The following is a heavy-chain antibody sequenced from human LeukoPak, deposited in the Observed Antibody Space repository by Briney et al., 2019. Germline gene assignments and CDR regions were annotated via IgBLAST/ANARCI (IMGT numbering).Heavy chain of an antibody. V-gene: IGHV4-59*01. CDR3: ARCHEGYGTAIGDDAFDI. D-gene: IGHD5-18*01. CDR1: GGSISNYY. J-gene: IGHJ3*02. CDR2: IYYSGST. Sequence: SSETLSLTCTVSGGSISNYYWSWIRQPPGKGLEWIGYIYYSGSTNYNPSLKSRVTISVDTSKNQFSLKLSSVTAADTAVYYCARCHEGYGTAIGDDAFDIWGQGTMVTVSS.